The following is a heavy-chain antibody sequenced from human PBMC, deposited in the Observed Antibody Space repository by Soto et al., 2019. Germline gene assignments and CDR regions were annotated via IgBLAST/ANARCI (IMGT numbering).Heavy chain of an antibody. CDR1: GGSFSGYY. V-gene: IGHV4-34*01. CDR2: INHSGST. CDR3: ARVVVAAYYYYYYMDV. J-gene: IGHJ6*03. D-gene: IGHD2-15*01. Sequence: SETLSLTCAVYGGSFSGYYWSWIRQPPGKGLEWIGEINHSGSTNYNPSLKSRVTISVDTSKNQFSLKLSSVTAADTAVYYCARVVVAAYYYYYYMDVWGKGTTVTVSS.